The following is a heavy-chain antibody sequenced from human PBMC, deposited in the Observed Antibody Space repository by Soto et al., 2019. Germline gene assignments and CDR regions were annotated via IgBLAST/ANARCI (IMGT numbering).Heavy chain of an antibody. J-gene: IGHJ4*02. V-gene: IGHV4-30-2*01. CDR1: GGSISSGGYS. D-gene: IGHD5-12*01. CDR3: ARSGYSCYDLDY. CDR2: IYHSGST. Sequence: SETLSLTCAVSGGSISSGGYSWSWIRQPPGKGLEWIGYIYHSGSTYYNPSLKSRVTISVDRSKNQFSLKLSSVTAADTAVYYCARSGYSCYDLDYWGLGTLVTVSS.